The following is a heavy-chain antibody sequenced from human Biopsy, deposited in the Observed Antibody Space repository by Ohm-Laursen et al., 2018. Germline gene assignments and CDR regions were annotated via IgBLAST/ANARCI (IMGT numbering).Heavy chain of an antibody. CDR1: GGSIGGGEYY. CDR3: ARGVAHYDGSGFPLAGYWYSDL. J-gene: IGHJ2*01. V-gene: IGHV4-31*01. CDR2: ISYSGTT. D-gene: IGHD3-22*01. Sequence: TLSLTCTVSGGSIGGGEYYWNWIRQHPGKGLEWIGLISYSGTTFYNPSLESLLTISIDTSKNHFSLNLRSVTAADTAVYYCARGVAHYDGSGFPLAGYWYSDLWGRGTLVTVSS.